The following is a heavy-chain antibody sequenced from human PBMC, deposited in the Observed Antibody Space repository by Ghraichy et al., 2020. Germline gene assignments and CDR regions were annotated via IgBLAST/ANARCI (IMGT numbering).Heavy chain of an antibody. CDR1: GGSFSGYY. D-gene: IGHD4-23*01. Sequence: SETLSLTCAVYGGSFSGYYWSWIRQPPGKGLEWIGEINHSGSNNYNPSLKSRVTISVDTSKNQFSLKLTSVTAADTAVYYCARNGVEDGDSGGGAYYNYYHMDVWGKGTTVTVSS. V-gene: IGHV4-34*01. J-gene: IGHJ6*03. CDR3: ARNGVEDGDSGGGAYYNYYHMDV. CDR2: INHSGSN.